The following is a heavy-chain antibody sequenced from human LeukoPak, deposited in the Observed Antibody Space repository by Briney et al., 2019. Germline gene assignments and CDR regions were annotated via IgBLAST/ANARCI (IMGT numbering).Heavy chain of an antibody. CDR2: IWYDGSNK. CDR3: ARDLGIVVVPAAMWFDP. D-gene: IGHD2-2*01. CDR1: GFTFSSYG. J-gene: IGHJ5*02. Sequence: GGSLGLSCAASGFTFSSYGMHWVRQAPGKGLEWVAVIWYDGSNKYYADSVKGRFTISRDNSKNTLYLQMNSLRAEDTAVYYCARDLGIVVVPAAMWFDPWGQGTLVTVSS. V-gene: IGHV3-33*01.